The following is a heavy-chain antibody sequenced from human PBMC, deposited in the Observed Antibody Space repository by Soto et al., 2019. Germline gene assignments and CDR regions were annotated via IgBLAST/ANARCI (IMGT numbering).Heavy chain of an antibody. V-gene: IGHV4-30-2*01. D-gene: IGHD2-21*02. CDR1: GGSISSARHS. Sequence: QLQLQESGSGLLRPSQTLSLTCTVSGGSISSARHSWGWIRQAPGKGLEWIGYIDNSGRTSYSPSLKSRVTISVERSENQFSLTLTSLTAADTAVYYCAREGDCALGVGYGNWFDPWGQGTLVTVSS. CDR3: AREGDCALGVGYGNWFDP. J-gene: IGHJ5*02. CDR2: IDNSGRT.